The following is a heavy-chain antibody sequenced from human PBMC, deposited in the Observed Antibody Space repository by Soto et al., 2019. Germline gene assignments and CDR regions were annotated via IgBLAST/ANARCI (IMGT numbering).Heavy chain of an antibody. V-gene: IGHV1-18*01. CDR3: AGAPRRSLYAP. Sequence: QVQLVQSGAEVKKPGASVKVSCKASGYTFTSYGISWVRQAPGQGLEWMGWISAYNGNTNYAQKLQGRVTMTTDTTTSTAYMEPRSLGSDGTAVYFWAGAPRRSLYAPWGQGTLVTVSS. D-gene: IGHD1-26*01. J-gene: IGHJ5*02. CDR1: GYTFTSYG. CDR2: ISAYNGNT.